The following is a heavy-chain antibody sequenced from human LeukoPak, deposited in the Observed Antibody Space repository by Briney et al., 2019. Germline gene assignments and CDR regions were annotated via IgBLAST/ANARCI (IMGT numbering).Heavy chain of an antibody. CDR2: INYSWST. D-gene: IGHD3-22*01. V-gene: IGHV4-31*03. CDR1: GGSISSGGYY. J-gene: IGHJ4*02. Sequence: SETLSLTCTVSGGSISSGGYYWSWIRQHAGKGLEWIGYINYSWSTYYNPSHKSRVTISVDTSKNQFSLKLSSVTAADTAVYYCARGQMRDYYDSSGNPSPVYWGEGTLVTVSS. CDR3: ARGQMRDYYDSSGNPSPVY.